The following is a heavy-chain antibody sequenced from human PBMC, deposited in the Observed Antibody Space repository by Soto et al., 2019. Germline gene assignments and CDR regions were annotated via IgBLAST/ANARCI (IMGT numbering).Heavy chain of an antibody. V-gene: IGHV3-66*01. CDR2: IYSGGST. Sequence: GGSLRLSCAASGFTVSSNYMSWVRQAPGKGLEWVSVIYSGGSTYYADSVEGRFTISRDNSKNTLYLQMNSLRAEDTAVYYCARDGRTTVTTVSYYYYMDVWGKGTTVTVSS. CDR3: ARDGRTTVTTVSYYYYMDV. D-gene: IGHD4-17*01. J-gene: IGHJ6*03. CDR1: GFTVSSNY.